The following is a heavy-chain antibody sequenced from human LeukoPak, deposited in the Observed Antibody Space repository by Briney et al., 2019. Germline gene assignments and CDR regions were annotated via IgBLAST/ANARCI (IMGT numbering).Heavy chain of an antibody. CDR3: AREGYCSGGSCVGYDY. CDR2: ISSTSSSYI. CDR1: GFTFSSYS. Sequence: GGSLRLSCAASGFTFSSYSMNWVRQAPGKGLEWVSSISSTSSSYIYYSDSVKGRFTISRDNAKNSLYLQMNSLRAEDTAVYYCAREGYCSGGSCVGYDYWGQGILVTVSS. J-gene: IGHJ4*02. D-gene: IGHD2-15*01. V-gene: IGHV3-21*01.